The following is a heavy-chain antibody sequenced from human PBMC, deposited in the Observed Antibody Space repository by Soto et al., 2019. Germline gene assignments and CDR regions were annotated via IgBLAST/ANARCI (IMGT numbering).Heavy chain of an antibody. CDR1: GGAISGYN. Sequence: QVQLQESGPGLVKPSETLSLTCTVSGGAISGYNWPWTRQPAGKGLERIGRIYTSGGTKYNPSPQSRVSMSLYTTKNQFSLRLTSVTAADTAVDYCARGQRYYDSFDPGGQGTLVTVSS. J-gene: IGHJ5*02. CDR2: IYTSGGT. V-gene: IGHV4-4*07. D-gene: IGHD3-3*01. CDR3: ARGQRYYDSFDP.